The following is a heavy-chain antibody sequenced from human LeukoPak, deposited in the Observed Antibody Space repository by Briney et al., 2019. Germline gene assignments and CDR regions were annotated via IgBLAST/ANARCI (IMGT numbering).Heavy chain of an antibody. CDR3: ARSRATPKGIAVAGPYYYYYGMDV. CDR1: GYTFTGYY. CDR2: INPNSGGT. Sequence: ASVKVSCKASGYTFTGYYMHWVRQAPGQGLEWMGWINPNSGGTNYAQKFQGRVTMTRDTSISTAYMELSRLRSDDTAVYYCARSRATPKGIAVAGPYYYYYGMDVWGQGTTVTVSS. J-gene: IGHJ6*02. D-gene: IGHD6-19*01. V-gene: IGHV1-2*02.